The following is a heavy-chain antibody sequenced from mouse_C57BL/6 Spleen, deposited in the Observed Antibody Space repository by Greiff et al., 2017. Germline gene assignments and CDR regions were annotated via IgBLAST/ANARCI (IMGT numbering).Heavy chain of an antibody. V-gene: IGHV5-6*01. J-gene: IGHJ2*01. CDR1: GFTFSSYG. CDR3: ARHSDGYPFDY. CDR2: ISSGGSYT. Sequence: EVQVVESGGDLVKPGGSLKLSCAASGFTFSSYGMSWVRQTPDKRLEWVATISSGGSYTYYPDSVKGRFPISRDNAKNTLYLQMSSLKSEDTAMDYCARHSDGYPFDYWGQGTTLTVSS. D-gene: IGHD2-3*01.